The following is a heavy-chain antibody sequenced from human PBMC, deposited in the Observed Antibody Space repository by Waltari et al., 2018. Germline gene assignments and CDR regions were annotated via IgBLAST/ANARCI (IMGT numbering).Heavy chain of an antibody. CDR1: GGTFSSYA. V-gene: IGHV1-69*01. J-gene: IGHJ6*02. CDR3: ARDKECSSTSCYHYYYYGMDV. CDR2: IIPIFGTA. Sequence: QVQLVQSGAEVKKPGSSVKVSCKASGGTFSSYAISWVRQAPGQGLEWMGVIIPIFGTANYAQRFQGRVTITADESTSTAYMELSSLRSEDTAVYYCARDKECSSTSCYHYYYYGMDVWGQGP. D-gene: IGHD2-2*01.